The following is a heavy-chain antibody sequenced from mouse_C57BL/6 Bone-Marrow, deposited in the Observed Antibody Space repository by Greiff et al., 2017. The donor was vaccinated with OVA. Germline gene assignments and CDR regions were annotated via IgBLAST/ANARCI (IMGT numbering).Heavy chain of an antibody. CDR2: IHPNSGST. J-gene: IGHJ4*01. CDR3: ARVDYGDAMDD. V-gene: IGHV1-64*01. D-gene: IGHD2-4*01. CDR1: GYTFTSYW. Sequence: VQLQQPGAELVKPGASVKLSCKASGYTFTSYWMHWVKQRPGQGLEWIGMIHPNSGSTNYNEKFKSKATLTVDKSSSTAYMQLSSLTSEDSAVYYCARVDYGDAMDDWGQGTSVTVSS.